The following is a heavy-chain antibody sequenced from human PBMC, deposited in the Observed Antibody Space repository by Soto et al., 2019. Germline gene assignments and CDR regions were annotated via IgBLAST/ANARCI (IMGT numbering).Heavy chain of an antibody. D-gene: IGHD3-9*01. CDR3: ARGGSNDWQVAFDI. CDR1: DGSFSTYY. Sequence: SETLSLTCVVSDGSFSTYYYNWIRQSPGKGLEWIGEINHSGSSNYSPSLKSRVTMSLDTSKNQFSLKLTSVTAADTAVYYCARGGSNDWQVAFDIWGQGTMVTVSS. CDR2: INHSGSS. V-gene: IGHV4-34*01. J-gene: IGHJ3*02.